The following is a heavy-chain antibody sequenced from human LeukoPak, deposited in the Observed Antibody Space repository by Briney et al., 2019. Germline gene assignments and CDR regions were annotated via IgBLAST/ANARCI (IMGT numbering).Heavy chain of an antibody. D-gene: IGHD6-13*01. Sequence: GGSLRLSCAASGFTFSSYAMSWVRQAPGKGLEWVSVIYSGGSTYYADSVKGRFTISRDNSKNTLYLQMNSLRAEDTAVYYCARDITAVGTFDYWGQGTLVTVSS. J-gene: IGHJ4*02. CDR2: IYSGGST. CDR1: GFTFSSYA. V-gene: IGHV3-66*01. CDR3: ARDITAVGTFDY.